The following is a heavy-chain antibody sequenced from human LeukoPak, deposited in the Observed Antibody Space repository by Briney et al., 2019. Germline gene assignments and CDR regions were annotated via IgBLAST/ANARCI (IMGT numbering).Heavy chain of an antibody. D-gene: IGHD6-19*01. CDR2: INHSGST. J-gene: IGHJ4*02. Sequence: PSETLSLTCAVYGGSFSGCYWSWIRQPPGKGLEWIGEINHSGSTNYNPSLKSRVTISVDTSKNQFSLKLSSVTAADTAVYYCARGGRRYSSGWYDTEDPQNYYFDYWGQGTLVTVSS. V-gene: IGHV4-34*01. CDR1: GGSFSGCY. CDR3: ARGGRRYSSGWYDTEDPQNYYFDY.